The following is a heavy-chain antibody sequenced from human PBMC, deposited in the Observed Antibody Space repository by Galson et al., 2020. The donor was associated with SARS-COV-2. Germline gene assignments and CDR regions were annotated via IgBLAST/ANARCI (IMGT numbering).Heavy chain of an antibody. J-gene: IGHJ2*01. V-gene: IGHV3-30*02. CDR1: GFTFSSYG. Sequence: GGSLRLSCAASGFTFSSYGMHWVRQAPGKGLEWVAFIRYDGSNKYYADSVKGRFTISRDNSKNTLYLQMNSLRAEDTAVYYCANHPAVAGPYWYFDLWGRGTLVTVSS. CDR3: ANHPAVAGPYWYFDL. CDR2: IRYDGSNK. D-gene: IGHD6-19*01.